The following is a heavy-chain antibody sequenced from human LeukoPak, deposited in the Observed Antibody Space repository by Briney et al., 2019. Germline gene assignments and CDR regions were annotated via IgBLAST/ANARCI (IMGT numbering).Heavy chain of an antibody. CDR3: ARGHQYYDFWSGYYGRANWFDP. J-gene: IGHJ5*02. V-gene: IGHV4-59*12. CDR1: GGSISSYY. CDR2: IYYSGST. D-gene: IGHD3-3*01. Sequence: SETLSLTCTVSGGSISSYYWSWIRQPPGKGLEWIGYIYYSGSTNYNPSLKSRVTISVDTSKNQFSLKLSSVTAADTAVYYCARGHQYYDFWSGYYGRANWFDPWGQGTLVTVSS.